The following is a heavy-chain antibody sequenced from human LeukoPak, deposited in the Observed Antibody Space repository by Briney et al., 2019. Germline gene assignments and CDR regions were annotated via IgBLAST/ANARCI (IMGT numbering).Heavy chain of an antibody. D-gene: IGHD2-15*01. V-gene: IGHV1-24*01. CDR3: ARVRRTGGRVVAANYFDY. CDR1: GYTLTEFS. Sequence: ASVKVSCKVSGYTLTEFSMHWVRQAPGKGLEWMGGFDPEDGETIYAQELQGRVTMTKDTSTDTAYMELSSLRSEDTAVYYCARVRRTGGRVVAANYFDYWGQGTLVTVSS. CDR2: FDPEDGET. J-gene: IGHJ4*02.